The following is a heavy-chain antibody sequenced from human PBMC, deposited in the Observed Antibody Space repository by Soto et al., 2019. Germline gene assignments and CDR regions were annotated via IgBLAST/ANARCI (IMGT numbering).Heavy chain of an antibody. Sequence: GASVKVSCKASGYTFTDFAMHWVRQAPGQGLEWMGCINAGNGTANYAQKLQGRVTMTTDTSTSTAYMELRSLRSDDTAVYYCASRLWFGELLFDYWGKGTLVTVSS. CDR1: GYTFTDFA. D-gene: IGHD3-10*01. CDR3: ASRLWFGELLFDY. V-gene: IGHV1-3*01. CDR2: INAGNGTA. J-gene: IGHJ4*02.